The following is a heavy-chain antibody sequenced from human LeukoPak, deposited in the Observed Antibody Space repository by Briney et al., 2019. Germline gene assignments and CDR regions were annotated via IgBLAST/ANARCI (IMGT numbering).Heavy chain of an antibody. Sequence: PGGSLRLSCAASGFTFSSYCMNWVRQAPGKGLEWVSSISSTSSSIYYADSVKGRFTISRDNAKNSLYLQMNSLRAEDTAVYYCAWYFGAREIHRRPFDYWGQGSLVTVSS. CDR3: AWYFGAREIHRRPFDY. V-gene: IGHV3-21*01. D-gene: IGHD2-21*01. J-gene: IGHJ4*02. CDR2: ISSTSSSI. CDR1: GFTFSSYC.